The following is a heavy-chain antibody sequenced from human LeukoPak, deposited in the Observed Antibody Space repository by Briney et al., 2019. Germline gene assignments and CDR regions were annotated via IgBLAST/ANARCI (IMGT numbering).Heavy chain of an antibody. CDR1: GVSISYGYY. CDR2: IYHSGIT. CDR3: ARVDSAAAGLDDY. D-gene: IGHD6-13*01. J-gene: IGHJ4*02. Sequence: SETLSLTCTVSGVSISYGYYWGWIRQPPGKGLEWIGSIYHSGITYYNPSLKSRVTISVDTSKNQFSLQLRSVTAADTAVYYCARVDSAAAGLDDYWGQGTLVAVSS. V-gene: IGHV4-38-2*02.